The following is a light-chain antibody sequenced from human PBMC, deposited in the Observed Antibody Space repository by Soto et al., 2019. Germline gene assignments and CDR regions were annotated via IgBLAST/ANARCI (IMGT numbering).Light chain of an antibody. Sequence: QSVLTQPPSVSGAPGQRVTISCAGSSSHIGATYDIHWYQQLPGAAPRLLIYGNSNRPSGVPDRFSGSKFGPSASLAITGLQDDDEADYYCQSYDRSLSGTVLGGGTKLTVL. CDR2: GNS. CDR1: SSHIGATYD. CDR3: QSYDRSLSGTV. J-gene: IGLJ3*02. V-gene: IGLV1-40*01.